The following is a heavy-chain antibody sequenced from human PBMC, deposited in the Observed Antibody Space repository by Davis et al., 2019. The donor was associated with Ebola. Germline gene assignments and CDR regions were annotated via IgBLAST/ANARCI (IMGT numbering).Heavy chain of an antibody. V-gene: IGHV1-18*01. CDR2: ISAYNGNT. CDR1: GYTFTSYG. CDR3: AREKIVGATPVAVGFDY. D-gene: IGHD1-26*01. J-gene: IGHJ4*02. Sequence: AASVKVSCKASGYTFTSYGISWVRQAPGQGLEWMGWISAYNGNTNYAQKLQGRVTMTTDTSTSTAYMELRSLRSDDTAVYYCAREKIVGATPVAVGFDYWGQGTLVTVSS.